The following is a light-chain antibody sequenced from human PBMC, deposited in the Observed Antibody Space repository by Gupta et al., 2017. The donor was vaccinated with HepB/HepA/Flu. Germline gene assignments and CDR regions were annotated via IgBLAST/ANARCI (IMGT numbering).Light chain of an antibody. V-gene: IGKV3-15*01. Sequence: EIVMTQSPATLSVSPGERATLSCRASQSVSSNLAWYQQKPGQAPRLLIYGASTSDTGIPARFSGSGCGTEFTLTMSSRQSEDFAVYYCQQNNNWPPLTFGGGTKVEIK. J-gene: IGKJ4*01. CDR1: QSVSSN. CDR2: GAS. CDR3: QQNNNWPPLT.